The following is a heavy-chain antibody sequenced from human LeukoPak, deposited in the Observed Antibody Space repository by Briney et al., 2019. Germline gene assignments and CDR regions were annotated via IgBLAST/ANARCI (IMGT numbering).Heavy chain of an antibody. D-gene: IGHD3-16*02. Sequence: SETLSLTCTVSGGSISSSSYYWGWIRQPPGKGLEWIGEINHSGSTNYNPSLKSRVTISVDTSKNQFSLKLSSVTAADTAVYYCARGGPYDYVWGSYRYLDYFDYWGQGTLVTVSS. V-gene: IGHV4-39*07. CDR1: GGSISSSSYY. J-gene: IGHJ4*02. CDR3: ARGGPYDYVWGSYRYLDYFDY. CDR2: INHSGST.